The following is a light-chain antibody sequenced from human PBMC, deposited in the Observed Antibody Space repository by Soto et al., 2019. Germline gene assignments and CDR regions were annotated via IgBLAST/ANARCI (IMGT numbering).Light chain of an antibody. CDR2: EVT. Sequence: QSVLPEPTAGSGSPGHSVTISCAGTRDDIGAYDYVSWYQQHPGNAPKLLVYEVTNRPSGVSDRFSGSKSGNTASLTISGLQAEDEADYYCNSYTNSSAVAFGGGTKVTVL. J-gene: IGLJ2*01. V-gene: IGLV2-14*01. CDR3: NSYTNSSAVA. CDR1: RDDIGAYDY.